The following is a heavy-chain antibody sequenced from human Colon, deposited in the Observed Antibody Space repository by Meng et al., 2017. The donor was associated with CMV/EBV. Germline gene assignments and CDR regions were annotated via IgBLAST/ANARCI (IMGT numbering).Heavy chain of an antibody. CDR1: GGSINSYY. V-gene: IGHV4-59*01. J-gene: IGHJ4*02. CDR2: IYYTGNT. CDR3: ARGSGRPDC. Sequence: SETLSLTCSVSGGSINSYYWSWIRQPTGKGLEWIGYIYYTGNTNYNPSLKSRVTISVDASKNQVSLKVTSVTAADTAVYYCARGSGRPDCWGQGTLVTVSS. D-gene: IGHD6-19*01.